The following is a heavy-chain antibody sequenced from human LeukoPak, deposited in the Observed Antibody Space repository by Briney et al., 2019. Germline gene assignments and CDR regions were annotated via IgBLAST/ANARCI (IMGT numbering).Heavy chain of an antibody. V-gene: IGHV3-23*01. CDR1: GFTFSSYA. CDR3: AKDAYDFWSGYPNDY. D-gene: IGHD3-3*01. CDR2: ISGSGGST. J-gene: IGHJ4*02. Sequence: GGSLRLSCAASGFTFSSYAMSWVRQAPGKGLEWVSAISGSGGSTYYADSVKGWFTISRDNSKNTLYLQMNSLRAEDTAVYYCAKDAYDFWSGYPNDYWGQGTLVTVSS.